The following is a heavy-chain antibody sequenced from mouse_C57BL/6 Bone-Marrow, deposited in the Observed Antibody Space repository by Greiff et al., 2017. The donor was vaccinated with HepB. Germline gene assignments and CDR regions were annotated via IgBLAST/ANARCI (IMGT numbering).Heavy chain of an antibody. D-gene: IGHD1-1*01. CDR2: IYPRSGNT. CDR3: ARAPHYYGSSSYWYFDV. CDR1: GYTFTSYG. J-gene: IGHJ1*03. Sequence: QVQLKESGAELARPGASVKLSCKASGYTFTSYGISWVKQRTGQGLEWIGEIYPRSGNTYYNEKFKGKATLTADKSSSTAYMELRSLTSEDSAVYFCARAPHYYGSSSYWYFDVWGTGTTVTVSS. V-gene: IGHV1-81*01.